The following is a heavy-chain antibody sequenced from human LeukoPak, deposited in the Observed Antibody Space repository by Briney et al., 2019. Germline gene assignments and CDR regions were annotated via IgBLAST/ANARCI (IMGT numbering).Heavy chain of an antibody. J-gene: IGHJ4*01. Sequence: SETLSLTCIDSGGPITNYFWSWIRQSPGKGLQWLGYIYYNGSATYNPSLKSRLTISVDTSKTQFSLRLASVTAADTAVYYCARTYGSGSYWSYYFDSWGHGALVTVSS. V-gene: IGHV4-59*01. D-gene: IGHD3-10*01. CDR2: IYYNGSA. CDR1: GGPITNYF. CDR3: ARTYGSGSYWSYYFDS.